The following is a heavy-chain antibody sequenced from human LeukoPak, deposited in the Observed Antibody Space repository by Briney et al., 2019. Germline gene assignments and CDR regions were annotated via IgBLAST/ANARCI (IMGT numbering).Heavy chain of an antibody. Sequence: RASVKVSCKASGYTFTSYGISWVRQAPGQGLEWMGIINPSGGSTSYAQKFQGRVTMTRDTSTSTVYMELSSLRSEDTAVYYCARKVPNDSSGYYYRGQFDPWGQGTLVTVSS. CDR2: INPSGGST. V-gene: IGHV1-46*01. CDR1: GYTFTSYG. CDR3: ARKVPNDSSGYYYRGQFDP. D-gene: IGHD3-22*01. J-gene: IGHJ5*02.